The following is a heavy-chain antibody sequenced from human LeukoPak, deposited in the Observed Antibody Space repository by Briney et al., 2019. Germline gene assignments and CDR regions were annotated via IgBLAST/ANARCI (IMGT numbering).Heavy chain of an antibody. D-gene: IGHD3-10*01. CDR2: ISGSGGST. J-gene: IGHJ4*02. V-gene: IGHV3-23*01. CDR3: AKFLWFGELSSYYFDY. CDR1: GVTFSSYA. Sequence: SGGSLRLSCAASGVTFSSYAMSWVRQAPGKGLEWVSAISGSGGSTYYADSVKGRFTISRDNSKNTLYLQMNSLRAEDTAVYYCAKFLWFGELSSYYFDYWGQGTLVTVSS.